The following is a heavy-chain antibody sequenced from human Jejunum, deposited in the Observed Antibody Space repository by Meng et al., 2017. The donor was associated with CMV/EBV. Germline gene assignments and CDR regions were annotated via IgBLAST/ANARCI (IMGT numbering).Heavy chain of an antibody. CDR2: IFYSGST. Sequence: TCPVSGGSINNYYWTWIRQPPGKGLEWIGYIFYSGSTNYNPSLKSRVTISVDTSKNQFFLKLHSVTAADTAVYYCARRYGSAIDIWGQGTLVTVSS. CDR3: ARRYGSAIDI. J-gene: IGHJ4*02. V-gene: IGHV4-59*01. D-gene: IGHD3-10*01. CDR1: GGSINNYY.